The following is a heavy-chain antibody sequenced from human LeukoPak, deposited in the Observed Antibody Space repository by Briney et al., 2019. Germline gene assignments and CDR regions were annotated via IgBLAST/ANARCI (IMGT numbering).Heavy chain of an antibody. V-gene: IGHV4-59*01. CDR2: IYYSGST. CDR3: AREYSGYVGGFDY. CDR1: GGSISSYY. J-gene: IGHJ4*02. D-gene: IGHD5-12*01. Sequence: SETLSLTCTVSGGSISSYYWSWIRQPPGKGLEWIGYIYYSGSTNYNPSLKSRVTISVDTSKNQFSLKLSSVTAADTAVYYCAREYSGYVGGFDYWGQGTLVTFSS.